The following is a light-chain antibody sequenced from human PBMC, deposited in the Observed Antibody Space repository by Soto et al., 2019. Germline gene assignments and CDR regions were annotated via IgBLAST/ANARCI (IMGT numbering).Light chain of an antibody. CDR1: SSDVGGYNY. V-gene: IGLV2-14*01. J-gene: IGLJ3*02. CDR3: SSYTSSSTLWV. Sequence: QSVLTQPASVSGSPGQSITISCTGTSSDVGGYNYVSWYQQHPGKAPKVMIYDVSNRPSGVSNRFSGSKSGNTASLTISGLQAEDEADYYCSSYTSSSTLWVFGGGTKLTVI. CDR2: DVS.